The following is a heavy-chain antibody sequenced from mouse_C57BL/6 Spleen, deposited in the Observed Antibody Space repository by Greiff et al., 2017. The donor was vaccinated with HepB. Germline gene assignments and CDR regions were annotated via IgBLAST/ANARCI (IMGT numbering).Heavy chain of an antibody. Sequence: QVHVKQPGAELVRPGSSVKLSCKASGYTFTSYWMHWVKQRPIQGLEWIGNIDPSDSETHYNQKFKDKATLTVDKSSSTAYMQLSSLTSEDSAVYYCARSITTVVATPAWFAYWGQGTLVTVSA. CDR2: IDPSDSET. J-gene: IGHJ3*01. CDR3: ARSITTVVATPAWFAY. D-gene: IGHD1-1*01. V-gene: IGHV1-52*01. CDR1: GYTFTSYW.